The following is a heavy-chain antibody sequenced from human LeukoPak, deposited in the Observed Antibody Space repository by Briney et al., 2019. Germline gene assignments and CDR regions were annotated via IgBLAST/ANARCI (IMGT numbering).Heavy chain of an antibody. D-gene: IGHD6-25*01. CDR3: AREGGDPRWLDP. CDR2: INNSGST. J-gene: IGHJ5*02. V-gene: IGHV4-4*07. CDR1: GGSISTFY. Sequence: SETLSLTCTVSGGSISTFYWTWIRQPAGKGLEWIGRINNSGSTNYNPSLRSRVSMSVDRSKNQFSVTLSSVTAADTAVYFCAREGGDPRWLDPWGQGTLVTVST.